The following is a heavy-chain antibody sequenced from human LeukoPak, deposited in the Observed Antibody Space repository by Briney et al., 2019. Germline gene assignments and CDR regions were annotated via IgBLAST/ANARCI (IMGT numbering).Heavy chain of an antibody. V-gene: IGHV1-46*01. CDR3: ARGRNYYDSSRYYYEGDAFDI. CDR1: GYTFTSYY. D-gene: IGHD3-22*01. Sequence: GASVTVSCKASGYTFTSYYMHWVRQAPGQGREWMGLINPSGGSIRYAQKFQGRVTMTRDTSTSTVYMELSSLRSEDTAVYYCARGRNYYDSSRYYYEGDAFDIWGQGTMVTVSS. J-gene: IGHJ3*02. CDR2: INPSGGSI.